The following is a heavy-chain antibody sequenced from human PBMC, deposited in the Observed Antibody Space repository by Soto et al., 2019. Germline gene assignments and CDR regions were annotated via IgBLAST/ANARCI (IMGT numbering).Heavy chain of an antibody. Sequence: ASVKVSCKASGYTFPNYYMHWVRQAPRPGLEWMGWMNPRSVGTKYAQAFQDRVTMARDSSISTAYMEVTSPRHGDTAVYFCARASDSTSYPLDLWGPGPRVTASS. CDR3: ARASDSTSYPLDL. J-gene: IGHJ5*02. CDR1: GYTFPNYY. V-gene: IGHV1-2*02. CDR2: MNPRSVGT. D-gene: IGHD4-4*01.